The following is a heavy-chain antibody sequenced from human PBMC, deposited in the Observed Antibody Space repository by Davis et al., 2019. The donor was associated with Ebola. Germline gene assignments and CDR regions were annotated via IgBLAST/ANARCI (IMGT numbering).Heavy chain of an antibody. CDR3: ARSLYDKRVDY. V-gene: IGHV4-30-2*01. CDR2: IYHSGST. Sequence: LRLSCAVSGGSISSGGYSWSWIRQPPGKGLEWIGYIYHSGSTYYNPSLKSRVTISVDRSKNQFSLKLSSVTAADTAVYYCARSLYDKRVDYWGQGTLVTVSS. CDR1: GGSISSGGYS. D-gene: IGHD3-16*01. J-gene: IGHJ4*02.